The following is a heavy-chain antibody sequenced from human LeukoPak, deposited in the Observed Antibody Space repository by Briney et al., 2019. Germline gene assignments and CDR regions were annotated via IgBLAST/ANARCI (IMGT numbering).Heavy chain of an antibody. CDR2: IYSGGTT. D-gene: IGHD3-9*01. V-gene: IGHV3-53*05. Sequence: PGGSLRLSCAASGFTVSSNYMTWVRQAPGKGLEWVSVIYSGGTTYYADSVKGRFTISRDNSKNTLYLQMNSLRAEDTAVYYCARAYYDILTGYNDAFDIWGQGTMVTVSS. J-gene: IGHJ3*02. CDR1: GFTVSSNY. CDR3: ARAYYDILTGYNDAFDI.